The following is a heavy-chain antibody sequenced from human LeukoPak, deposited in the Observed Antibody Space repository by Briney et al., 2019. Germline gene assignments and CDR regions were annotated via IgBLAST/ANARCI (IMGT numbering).Heavy chain of an antibody. Sequence: QTGGSLRLSCAASGFTFSSYAMHWVRQAPGKGLEWVAVMSYDGSNKYYADSVKGRFTISRDNSKNTLYLQMNSLRAEDTAVYYCARDRGGLQFDWFDPWGQGTLVTVSS. D-gene: IGHD5-24*01. J-gene: IGHJ5*02. CDR2: MSYDGSNK. CDR1: GFTFSSYA. CDR3: ARDRGGLQFDWFDP. V-gene: IGHV3-30*01.